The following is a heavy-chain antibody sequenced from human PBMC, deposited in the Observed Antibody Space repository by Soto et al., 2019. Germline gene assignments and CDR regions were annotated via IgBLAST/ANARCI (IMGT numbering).Heavy chain of an antibody. Sequence: QVQLQESGPGLVKPSQTLSLTCTVSGGSIFSAGFYWSWIRQHPGKGLEWIGYIYYSGTTYYTPSLKSRRTISLDTSQNQFSLSLTSVTAADTAVYYCARLEFGELRFPRDCWGQGTLVTVSS. CDR3: ARLEFGELRFPRDC. CDR1: GGSIFSAGFY. V-gene: IGHV4-31*03. J-gene: IGHJ4*02. D-gene: IGHD3-10*01. CDR2: IYYSGTT.